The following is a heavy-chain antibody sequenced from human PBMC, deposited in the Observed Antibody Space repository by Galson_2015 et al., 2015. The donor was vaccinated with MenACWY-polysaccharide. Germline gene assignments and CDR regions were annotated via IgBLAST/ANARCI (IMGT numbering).Heavy chain of an antibody. CDR2: MNPNSGNI. V-gene: IGHV1-8*01. CDR3: ARAGYKASDY. CDR1: GYTFTSYE. Sequence: SVKVSCMASGYTFTSYEINWVRQAPGQGLEWMGWMNPNSGNIGYAQKFLGKFTMTRDTSIGTAYMELNDLRPEHTAVYYCARAGYKASDYWGQGTLVTVSS. J-gene: IGHJ4*02. D-gene: IGHD5-18*01.